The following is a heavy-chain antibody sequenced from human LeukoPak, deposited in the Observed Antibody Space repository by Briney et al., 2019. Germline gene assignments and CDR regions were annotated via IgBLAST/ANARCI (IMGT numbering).Heavy chain of an antibody. Sequence: SVKVSCKASGGTFSSYAISWVRQAPGQGLEWMGRIIPILGIANYAQKFQGRVTITADKSTSTAYMELSSLRSEDTAVYYCARKGRAAAAYPLWGQGTLVTVSS. CDR3: ARKGRAAAAYPL. J-gene: IGHJ4*02. V-gene: IGHV1-69*04. CDR1: GGTFSSYA. CDR2: IIPILGIA. D-gene: IGHD6-13*01.